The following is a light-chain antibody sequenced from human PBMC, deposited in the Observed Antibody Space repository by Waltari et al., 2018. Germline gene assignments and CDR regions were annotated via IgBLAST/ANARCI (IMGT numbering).Light chain of an antibody. CDR3: FSYADGRSLV. Sequence: QSALTQPASVSGSPGQSITISCTGSSTDLGSSTLVSWYQHHPDKAPNLLILEDTERPSGLSHRFSGSKSGNTASLTISTLQAEDEADYYCFSYADGRSLVFGGGTKLTVL. V-gene: IGLV2-23*01. CDR1: STDLGSSTL. J-gene: IGLJ2*01. CDR2: EDT.